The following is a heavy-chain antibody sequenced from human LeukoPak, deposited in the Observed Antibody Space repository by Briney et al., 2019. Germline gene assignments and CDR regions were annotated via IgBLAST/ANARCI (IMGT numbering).Heavy chain of an antibody. Sequence: ASVKVSCKASGGTFSSYAISWVRQAPGQGLEWMGWISAYNGNTNYAQKLQGRVTMTTDTSTSTAYMELRSLRSDDTAVYYCAREGYYYDSSGYRRDAFDIWGQGTMVTVSS. D-gene: IGHD3-22*01. CDR2: ISAYNGNT. V-gene: IGHV1-18*01. J-gene: IGHJ3*02. CDR1: GGTFSSYA. CDR3: AREGYYYDSSGYRRDAFDI.